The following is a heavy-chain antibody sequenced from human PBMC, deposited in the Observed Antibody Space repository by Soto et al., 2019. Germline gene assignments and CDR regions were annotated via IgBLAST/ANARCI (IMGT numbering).Heavy chain of an antibody. CDR3: ARTNDFWSGYYIRHYYYGMDV. CDR1: GGTFSSYA. J-gene: IGHJ6*02. CDR2: IIPIFGTA. Sequence: SVKVACKASGGTFSSYAISWVRQAPGQGLEWMGGIIPIFGTANYAQKFQGRVTITADKSTSTAYMELSSLRSEDTAVYYCARTNDFWSGYYIRHYYYGMDVWGQGTTVTVSS. D-gene: IGHD3-3*01. V-gene: IGHV1-69*06.